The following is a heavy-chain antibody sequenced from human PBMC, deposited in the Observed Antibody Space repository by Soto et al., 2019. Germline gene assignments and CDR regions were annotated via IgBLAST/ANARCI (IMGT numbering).Heavy chain of an antibody. CDR1: GATFSSYA. CDR2: IIPIFGTA. D-gene: IGHD1-26*01. J-gene: IGHJ6*02. V-gene: IGHV1-69*01. CDR3: ARGGGRSIVGATRRYYGMDV. Sequence: QVQLVQSGAEVKKPGSSVKVSGKAFGATFSSYAISWVGQAPGQGLGWRGGIIPIFGTANYAQKFQGRVTITADESTSTAYMELSSLRSEDTAVYYCARGGGRSIVGATRRYYGMDVWGQGTTVTVSS.